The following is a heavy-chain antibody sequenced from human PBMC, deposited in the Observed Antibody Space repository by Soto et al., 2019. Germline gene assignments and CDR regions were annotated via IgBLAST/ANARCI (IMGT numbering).Heavy chain of an antibody. CDR2: IYYSGST. V-gene: IGHV4-31*03. Sequence: SETLSLTCTVSGGSISSGGYYWSWIRQHPGKGLEWIGYIYYSGSTYYNPSLKSRVTISVDTSKNQFSLKLSSVTAADTSVYYCASLEGYSSSYYFDYWGQGTLVTVSS. CDR1: GGSISSGGYY. CDR3: ASLEGYSSSYYFDY. D-gene: IGHD6-13*01. J-gene: IGHJ4*02.